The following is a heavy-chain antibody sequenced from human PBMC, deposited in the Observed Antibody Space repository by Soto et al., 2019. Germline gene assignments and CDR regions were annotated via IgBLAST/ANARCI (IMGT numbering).Heavy chain of an antibody. J-gene: IGHJ6*02. CDR1: GYTFTSYG. Sequence: GALVKVSCKASGYTFTSYGISWVRQAPGQGLEWMGWISAYNGNTNYAQKLQGRVTMTTDTSTSTAYMELRSLRSDDTAVYYCARDITMVRGVIFYYYGMDVWGQGTTVTVS. D-gene: IGHD3-10*01. CDR3: ARDITMVRGVIFYYYGMDV. V-gene: IGHV1-18*04. CDR2: ISAYNGNT.